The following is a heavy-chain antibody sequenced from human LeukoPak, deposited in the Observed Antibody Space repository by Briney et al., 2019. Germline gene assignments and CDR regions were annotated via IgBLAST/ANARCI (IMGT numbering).Heavy chain of an antibody. CDR1: GFTFTMFS. CDR3: ARTYDFGIGHPGDAFDN. D-gene: IGHD3-3*01. Sequence: PGGSLRLSCAASGFTFTMFSMNWLRQAPGKGLEWIAFIRGRSDTTYYADSVQGRFTISRDNAEDSVYLQMNSLRVEDTAVCYCARTYDFGIGHPGDAFDNWGQGTLVTVFS. V-gene: IGHV3-48*01. CDR2: IRGRSDTT. J-gene: IGHJ3*02.